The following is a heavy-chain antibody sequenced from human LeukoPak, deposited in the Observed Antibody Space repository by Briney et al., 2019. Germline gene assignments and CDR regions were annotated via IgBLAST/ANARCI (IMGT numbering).Heavy chain of an antibody. V-gene: IGHV1-18*01. J-gene: IGHJ4*02. CDR3: ARDAVYGDYDY. D-gene: IGHD4-17*01. CDR2: ISGYDGNT. CDR1: GYTFTNYG. Sequence: ASVKVSCKAYGYTFTNYGISWVRQAPGQGLEWMGWISGYDGNTKYAQKFQGRVTITTDTSTNTVDMDLRSLRSDDTAVYYCARDAVYGDYDYWGQGTLVTVSS.